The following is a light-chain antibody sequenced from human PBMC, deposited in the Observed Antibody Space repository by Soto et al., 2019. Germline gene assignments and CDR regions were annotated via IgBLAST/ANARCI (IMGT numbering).Light chain of an antibody. CDR1: QTISNY. V-gene: IGKV1-39*01. CDR3: QQSYTSPRSIT. Sequence: DLQMTRSPSSLSASVGDGVTITCRASQTISNYLNWYQQKPGKAPQLLIYAASTLQSGVPSRFSGSGSGTDFTLTISNLQPEDFATYYCQQSYTSPRSITFGQGTRLDIK. CDR2: AAS. J-gene: IGKJ5*01.